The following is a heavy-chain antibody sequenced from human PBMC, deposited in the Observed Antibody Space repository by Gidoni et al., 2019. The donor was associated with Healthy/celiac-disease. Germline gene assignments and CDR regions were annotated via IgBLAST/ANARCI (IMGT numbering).Heavy chain of an antibody. J-gene: IGHJ4*02. CDR3: ARDPGTGDYG. V-gene: IGHV1-8*01. Sequence: QVQLVQSGAEFHKPGASVMVSCKVSAYTFTSYDINWVRQATGQGIEWMGWMNPDSGNTGYAKKFQGRVTMTRNTAISTAYMELSSLRSEDTAVYYCARDPGTGDYGWGQGTLVTVSS. CDR2: MNPDSGNT. CDR1: AYTFTSYD. D-gene: IGHD7-27*01.